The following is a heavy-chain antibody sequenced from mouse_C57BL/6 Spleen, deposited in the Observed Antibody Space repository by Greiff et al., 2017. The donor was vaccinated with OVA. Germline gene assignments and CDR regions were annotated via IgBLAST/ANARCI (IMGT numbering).Heavy chain of an antibody. D-gene: IGHD2-5*01. CDR3: AGLYSNYLYFDV. Sequence: EVQLVESGPELVKPGASVKMSCKASGYTFTDYNMHWVKQSHGKSLEWIGYINPNNGGTSYNQKFKGKATLTVNKSSSTAYMELRSLTSEDSAVYYCAGLYSNYLYFDVWGTGTTVTVSS. J-gene: IGHJ1*03. V-gene: IGHV1-22*01. CDR1: GYTFTDYN. CDR2: INPNNGGT.